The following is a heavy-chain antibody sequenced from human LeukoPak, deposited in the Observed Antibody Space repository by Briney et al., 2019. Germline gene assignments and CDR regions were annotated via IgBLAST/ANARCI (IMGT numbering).Heavy chain of an antibody. J-gene: IGHJ4*02. CDR2: INPNSGGT. CDR3: ARDRGATLARQLVFPLDY. Sequence: ASVKVSCKASGYTFTGYYMHWVRQAPGQGLEWMGWINPNSGGTNYAQKFQGRVTMTRDTSISTAYMELSRLRSDDTAVYYCARDRGATLARQLVFPLDYWGQGTLVTVFS. D-gene: IGHD6-13*01. V-gene: IGHV1-2*02. CDR1: GYTFTGYY.